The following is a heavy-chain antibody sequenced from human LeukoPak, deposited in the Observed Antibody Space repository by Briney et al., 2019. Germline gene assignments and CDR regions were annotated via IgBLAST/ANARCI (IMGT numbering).Heavy chain of an antibody. V-gene: IGHV1-46*01. CDR1: GFTFTSYN. D-gene: IGHD2-8*01. CDR3: ARDPGYCTNGVCYYYYYYGMDV. J-gene: IGHJ6*02. CDR2: INPSGGST. Sequence: ASVKVSCKASGFTFTSYNINWVRQAPGQGLEWIGIINPSGGSTSYAQKFQGRVTMTRDTSTSTVYMELSSLRSEDTAVYYCARDPGYCTNGVCYYYYYYGMDVWGQGTTVTVSS.